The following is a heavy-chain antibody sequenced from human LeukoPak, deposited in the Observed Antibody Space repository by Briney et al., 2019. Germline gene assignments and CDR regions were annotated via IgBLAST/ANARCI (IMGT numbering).Heavy chain of an antibody. CDR3: RFGSGRFSFDF. Sequence: GGSLRLSCAASGFTFTKFWMTWVRQAPGKGLEWVANIRQDGSEKYYVDSVKGRFTISRDNAENSMYLQMNSLRVEDTAVYYCRFGSGRFSFDFWGQGTLVTVSS. D-gene: IGHD3-10*01. CDR2: IRQDGSEK. V-gene: IGHV3-7*02. J-gene: IGHJ4*02. CDR1: GFTFTKFW.